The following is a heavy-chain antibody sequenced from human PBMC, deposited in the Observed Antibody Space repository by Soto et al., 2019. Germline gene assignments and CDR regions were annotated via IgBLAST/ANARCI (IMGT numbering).Heavy chain of an antibody. J-gene: IGHJ3*02. CDR1: GFTFSSYA. V-gene: IGHV3-30-3*01. Sequence: GGSLRLSCAASGFTFSSYAMHWVRQAPGKGLEWVAVISYDGSNKYYADSVKGRFTISRDNSKNTLYLQMNSLRAEDTAVYYCARQQWLILRSHDAFDIWGQGTMVTVSS. D-gene: IGHD6-19*01. CDR2: ISYDGSNK. CDR3: ARQQWLILRSHDAFDI.